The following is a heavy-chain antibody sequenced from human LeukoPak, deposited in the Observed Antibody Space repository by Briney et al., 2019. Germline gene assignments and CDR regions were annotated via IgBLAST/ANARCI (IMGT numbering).Heavy chain of an antibody. Sequence: GESLKISCKGSGYSFTTYWIGWVRQTPGKGLEWMGIIYPGDSDTRYSPSFQGQVTISADKSISTAYLQWSSLKASDTATYYCTRGRYCSGGTCYPDFWGQGTLVTVSS. CDR3: TRGRYCSGGTCYPDF. D-gene: IGHD2-15*01. CDR2: IYPGDSDT. J-gene: IGHJ4*02. CDR1: GYSFTTYW. V-gene: IGHV5-51*01.